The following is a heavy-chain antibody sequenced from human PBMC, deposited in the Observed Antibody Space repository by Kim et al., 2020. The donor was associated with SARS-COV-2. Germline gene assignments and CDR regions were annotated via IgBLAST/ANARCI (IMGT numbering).Heavy chain of an antibody. CDR3: ARYISGYYYYGMDV. CDR2: IYYSGST. V-gene: IGHV4-59*13. CDR1: GGSISSYY. D-gene: IGHD3-10*01. Sequence: SETLSLTCTVSGGSISSYYWSWIRQPPGKGLEWIGYIYYSGSTNYNPSLKSRVTISVDTSKNQFSLKLSSVTAADTAVYYCARYISGYYYYGMDVWGQGTTVTVSS. J-gene: IGHJ6*02.